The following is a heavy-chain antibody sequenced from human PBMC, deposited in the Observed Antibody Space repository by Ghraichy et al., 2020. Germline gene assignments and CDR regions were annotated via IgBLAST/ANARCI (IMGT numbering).Heavy chain of an antibody. CDR3: ARRGSGVVKGYFDY. D-gene: IGHD3-10*01. Sequence: GSLRLSCSVSGGSISSSSYYWGWIRQPPGKGLEWIGSIYDSESTYYNPSLKSRVTISADTSKNQFSLRLSSVTAADTAVYYCARRGSGVVKGYFDYWGQGTLVTVSS. CDR2: IYDSEST. CDR1: GGSISSSSYY. V-gene: IGHV4-39*01. J-gene: IGHJ4*02.